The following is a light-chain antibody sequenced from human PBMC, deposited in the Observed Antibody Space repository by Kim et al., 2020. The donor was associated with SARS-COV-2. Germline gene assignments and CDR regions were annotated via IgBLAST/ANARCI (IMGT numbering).Light chain of an antibody. CDR3: QSYDSSNWV. CDR2: EDN. J-gene: IGLJ3*02. Sequence: NFMLTQPHSVSESPGKTVTISCTRSSGSIASNYVQWYQQRPGSAPTTVIYEDNQRPSGVPDRFSGSIDSSSNSASLTTSGLKTEDEADYYCQSYDSSNWVFGGGTQLTVL. V-gene: IGLV6-57*04. CDR1: SGSIASNY.